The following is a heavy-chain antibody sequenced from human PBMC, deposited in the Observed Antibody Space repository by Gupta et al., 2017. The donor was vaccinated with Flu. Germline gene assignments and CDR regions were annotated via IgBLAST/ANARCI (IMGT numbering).Heavy chain of an antibody. Sequence: QVQLVQSGAEVRKPGSSVKVSSKASGGTFANYAISWVRQAPGQGLEWMAGITPILGTTNYAQHFQGRVTITADESTGTSYMELSSLRAEDTAVYYCARVRFSGNDPRLSAYGMDVWGQGTTVTVSS. CDR3: ARVRFSGNDPRLSAYGMDV. D-gene: IGHD5-12*01. CDR1: GGTFANYA. J-gene: IGHJ6*02. CDR2: ITPILGTT. V-gene: IGHV1-69*01.